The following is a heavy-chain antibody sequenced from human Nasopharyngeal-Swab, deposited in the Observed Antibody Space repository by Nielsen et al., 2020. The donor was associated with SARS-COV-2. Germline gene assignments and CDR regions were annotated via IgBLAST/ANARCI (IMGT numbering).Heavy chain of an antibody. D-gene: IGHD6-25*01. CDR2: IYPGDSDT. CDR1: GYSCIDYW. J-gene: IGHJ4*02. CDR3: ARPLAAASYYFDY. Sequence: GGALRLSWKVSGYSCIDYWNGGVRQMPGRGLEWMGIIYPGDSDTRYNPSFQGQVTISADNSISTAYLQWGSLKASDSAMYYCARPLAAASYYFDYWGQGTLVTVSS. V-gene: IGHV5-51*01.